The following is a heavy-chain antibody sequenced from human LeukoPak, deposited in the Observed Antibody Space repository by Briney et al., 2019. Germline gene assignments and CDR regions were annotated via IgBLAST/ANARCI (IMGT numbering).Heavy chain of an antibody. CDR1: GFTFSSYA. Sequence: PGGSLRLSCAASGFTFSSYAMHWVRQAPGKGLEWVSSISSSSSYIYYADSVKGRFTISRDNAKNSLYLQMNSLRAKDTAVYYCARALGIAAAGHFDYWGQGTLVTVSS. J-gene: IGHJ4*02. CDR2: ISSSSSYI. CDR3: ARALGIAAAGHFDY. V-gene: IGHV3-21*01. D-gene: IGHD6-13*01.